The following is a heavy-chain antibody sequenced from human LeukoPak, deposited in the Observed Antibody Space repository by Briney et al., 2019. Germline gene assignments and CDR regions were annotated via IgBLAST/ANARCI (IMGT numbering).Heavy chain of an antibody. CDR1: GGTFSSYA. Sequence: SVKVSCKASGGTFSSYAMSWVRQAPGQGLEWMRRIIPIFGTANYAQKFQGRVTITTDESTSTAYMELSSLRSEDTAVYYCAREPSYYDSSPARDNVAAFDIWGQGTMVSVSS. CDR2: IIPIFGTA. J-gene: IGHJ3*02. CDR3: AREPSYYDSSPARDNVAAFDI. D-gene: IGHD3-22*01. V-gene: IGHV1-69*05.